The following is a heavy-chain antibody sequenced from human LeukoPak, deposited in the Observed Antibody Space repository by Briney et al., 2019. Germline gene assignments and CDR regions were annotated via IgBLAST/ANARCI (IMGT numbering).Heavy chain of an antibody. J-gene: IGHJ4*02. V-gene: IGHV3-23*01. Sequence: GGSLRLSCAASGFTVSRNYMSWVRQAPGKGLEWVSAVSGSGGNTFYADSVKGRFTISRDNSKNTLLLQMNSLRAEDTAVYYCARGCTTTSCYDYWGQGTLVTVSS. CDR3: ARGCTTTSCYDY. CDR1: GFTVSRNY. CDR2: VSGSGGNT. D-gene: IGHD2-2*01.